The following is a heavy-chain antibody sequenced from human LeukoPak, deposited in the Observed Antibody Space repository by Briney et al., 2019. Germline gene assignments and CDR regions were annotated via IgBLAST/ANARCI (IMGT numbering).Heavy chain of an antibody. CDR2: ISGSGGST. CDR1: GFTFSSYA. CDR3: AKDKSGRRYWHCGGDYYPLGGFDY. D-gene: IGHD2-21*02. V-gene: IGHV3-23*01. Sequence: GGSLRLSCAASGFTFSSYAMSWVRQAPGKGLEWVSAISGSGGSTYYADSVKGRFTISRDNSKNTLYLQMNSLRAEDTAVYYCAKDKSGRRYWHCGGDYYPLGGFDYWGQGTLVTVSS. J-gene: IGHJ4*02.